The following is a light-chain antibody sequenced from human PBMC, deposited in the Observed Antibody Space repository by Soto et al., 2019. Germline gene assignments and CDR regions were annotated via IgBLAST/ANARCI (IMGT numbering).Light chain of an antibody. V-gene: IGKV1-5*03. Sequence: DIPMTQSPSTLSASVGDRVTITCRASQGISSWLAWYQQKPGKAPKVLIYKASSLESGVPSRFSGSGSGTEFTLTISSLQPDDFATYYCQQYNSYSTWTFGQGTKVEIK. CDR3: QQYNSYSTWT. J-gene: IGKJ1*01. CDR1: QGISSW. CDR2: KAS.